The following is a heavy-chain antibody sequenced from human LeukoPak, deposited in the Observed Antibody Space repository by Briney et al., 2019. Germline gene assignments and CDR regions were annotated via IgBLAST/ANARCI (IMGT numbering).Heavy chain of an antibody. CDR1: GFTLSSYW. V-gene: IGHV3-7*01. J-gene: IGHJ3*02. CDR3: ARGPTDFDASDI. Sequence: GGSLRLSCAASGFTLSSYWMSWVRQVPGKGLESVAHIKHDGSETYYADTVRGRFIISRDNAKNSLYLQMNSLSVEDTAVYHCARGPTDFDASDIWGHGTLVTVSS. CDR2: IKHDGSET.